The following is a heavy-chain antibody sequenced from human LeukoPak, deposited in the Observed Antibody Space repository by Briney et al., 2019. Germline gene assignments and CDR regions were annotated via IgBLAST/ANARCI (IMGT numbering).Heavy chain of an antibody. CDR2: IYHSGDT. CDR1: TGSFSAHY. CDR3: AGTPVDRTLQLSAFDM. D-gene: IGHD1-7*01. V-gene: IGHV4-34*01. Sequence: SETLSLTCAVYTGSFSAHYWSWIRQSPGEGLEWIGDIYHSGDTNCNPSLKTRVTMSVDTSKNQFSLKVNSVTAADTAVYYCAGTPVDRTLQLSAFDMWGQGTSVTVSS. J-gene: IGHJ3*02.